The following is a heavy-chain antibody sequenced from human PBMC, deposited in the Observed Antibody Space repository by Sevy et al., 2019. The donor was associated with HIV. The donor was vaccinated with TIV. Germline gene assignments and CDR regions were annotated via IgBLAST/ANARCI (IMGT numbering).Heavy chain of an antibody. CDR2: ISYDGSNK. CDR3: AREWEEYYYDSSGSLQH. Sequence: GGSLRLSCAASGFTFSSYAMHWVRHAPGKGLEWVAVISYDGSNKYYADSVKGRFTISRDNSKNTLYLQMNSLRAEDTAVYYCAREWEEYYYDSSGSLQHWGQDTLVTVSS. D-gene: IGHD3-22*01. CDR1: GFTFSSYA. J-gene: IGHJ1*01. V-gene: IGHV3-30-3*01.